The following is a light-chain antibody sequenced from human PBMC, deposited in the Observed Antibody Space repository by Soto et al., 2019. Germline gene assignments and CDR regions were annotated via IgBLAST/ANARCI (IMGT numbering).Light chain of an antibody. CDR1: QFFISIS. CDR2: GAS. V-gene: IGKV3D-20*02. Sequence: EIVLTQSPGSLSLSPGESATLLCRASQFFISISLAWYQQKPGQAPRLLIYGASTRATGIPDRFSGSGSGADFTLTISSLEPEDFAVYHCLQRSIGFTFGPGTKVDI. CDR3: LQRSIGFT. J-gene: IGKJ3*01.